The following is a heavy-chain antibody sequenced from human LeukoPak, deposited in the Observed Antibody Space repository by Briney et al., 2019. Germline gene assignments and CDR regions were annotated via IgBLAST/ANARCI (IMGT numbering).Heavy chain of an antibody. CDR2: IYYSGST. D-gene: IGHD6-19*01. CDR1: GGSISSSSYY. V-gene: IGHV4-39*01. Sequence: SETLSLTCTVSGGSISSSSYYWGWIRQSPGKGLEWIGGIYYSGSTYYNPSLKSRVTISVDTSKNQFSLKLSSVTAADTAVYYCASQIHGGEYSSGFPYWGQGTLVTVSS. J-gene: IGHJ4*02. CDR3: ASQIHGGEYSSGFPY.